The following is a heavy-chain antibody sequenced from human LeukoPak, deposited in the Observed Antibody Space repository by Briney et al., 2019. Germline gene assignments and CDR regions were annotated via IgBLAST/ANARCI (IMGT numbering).Heavy chain of an antibody. J-gene: IGHJ4*02. V-gene: IGHV3-23*01. CDR1: GFTFSSYA. Sequence: GGSLRLSCAASGFTFSSYAMSWVRQAPGKGLEWVSAISGSGTNTYYADSVKGRFTISRDNSKNTLYLQMNSLRAEDTAVYYCARDLNYGSGTFLDSWGQGTLVTVSS. D-gene: IGHD3-10*01. CDR2: ISGSGTNT. CDR3: ARDLNYGSGTFLDS.